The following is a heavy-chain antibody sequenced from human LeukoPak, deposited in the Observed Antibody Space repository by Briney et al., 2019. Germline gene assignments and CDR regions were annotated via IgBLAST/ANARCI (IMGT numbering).Heavy chain of an antibody. CDR3: ARDPVLRYFDWLPGWFDP. J-gene: IGHJ5*02. D-gene: IGHD3-9*01. CDR1: GGTFSSYA. Sequence: SVRVSCKASGGTFSSYAISWVRQAPGQGLEWMGGIIPIFGTANYAQKFQGRVTITTDESTSTAYMELSSLRSEDTAVYYCARDPVLRYFDWLPGWFDPWGQGTLVTVSS. CDR2: IIPIFGTA. V-gene: IGHV1-69*05.